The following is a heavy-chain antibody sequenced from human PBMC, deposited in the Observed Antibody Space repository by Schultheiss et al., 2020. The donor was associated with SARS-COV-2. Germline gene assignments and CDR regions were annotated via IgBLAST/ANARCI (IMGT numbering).Heavy chain of an antibody. CDR2: IHYSGST. CDR1: GGSISSSSHY. J-gene: IGHJ3*02. Sequence: SQTLSLTCTVSGGSISSSSHYWGWIRQPPGKGLEWIGSIHYSGSTYYNPSLKSRVTLSVDTSKNQFSLKLTSVTAADTAVYYCARGGLVELGAFDIWGQGTMVTVSS. D-gene: IGHD3/OR15-3a*01. V-gene: IGHV4-39*07. CDR3: ARGGLVELGAFDI.